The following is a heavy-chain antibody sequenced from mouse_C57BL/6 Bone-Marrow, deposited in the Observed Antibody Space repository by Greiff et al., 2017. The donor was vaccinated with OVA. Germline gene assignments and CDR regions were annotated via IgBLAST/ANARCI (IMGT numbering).Heavy chain of an antibody. D-gene: IGHD2-4*01. CDR2: ILPGSGST. Sequence: VHLVESGAELMKPGASVKLSCKATGYTFTGYWIEWVKQRPGHGLEWIGEILPGSGSTNYNEKFKGKATFTADTSSNTAYMQLSSLTTEDSAIYYCARSYYDYDVFYWYFDVWGTGTTVTVSS. V-gene: IGHV1-9*01. CDR1: GYTFTGYW. J-gene: IGHJ1*03. CDR3: ARSYYDYDVFYWYFDV.